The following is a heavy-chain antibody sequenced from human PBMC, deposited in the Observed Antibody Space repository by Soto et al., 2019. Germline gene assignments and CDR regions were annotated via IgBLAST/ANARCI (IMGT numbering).Heavy chain of an antibody. CDR2: ISWNSGAI. V-gene: IGHV3-9*01. CDR1: GFTFDDFG. Sequence: ESGGGLVQPGRSLRLSCAASGFTFDDFGMHWVRQAPGKGLEWVSGISWNSGAIGYADSVKGRFTISRDNAKNSLYLQMNSLRAEDTALYYCAKGFYSSSWYNDAFDIWGQGTMVTVSS. J-gene: IGHJ3*02. CDR3: AKGFYSSSWYNDAFDI. D-gene: IGHD6-13*01.